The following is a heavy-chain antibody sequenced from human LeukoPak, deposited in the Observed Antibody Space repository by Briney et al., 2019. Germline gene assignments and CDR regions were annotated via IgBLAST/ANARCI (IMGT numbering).Heavy chain of an antibody. V-gene: IGHV1-18*01. CDR3: ARDRVAAAGLYYYYYYMDV. CDR1: GYTFTIYG. J-gene: IGHJ6*03. CDR2: ISAYNGNT. Sequence: GASVTVSCKASGYTFTIYGISWVRQAPGQGLEWMGWISAYNGNTNYAQKLQGRVTMTTDTSTSTAYMELRSLRSDDTAVYYCARDRVAAAGLYYYYYYMDVWGKGTTVTVSS. D-gene: IGHD6-13*01.